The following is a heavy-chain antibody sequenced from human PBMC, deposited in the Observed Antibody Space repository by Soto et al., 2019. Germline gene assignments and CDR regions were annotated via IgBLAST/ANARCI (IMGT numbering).Heavy chain of an antibody. CDR1: GYTFTSYG. Sequence: ASVKVSCKASGYTFTSYGISWVRQAPGQGLEWMGWISAYNDNTNYAQKLQGRVTMTTDTSTSTAYMELRSLRSDDTAVYYCASGAWYSSSWYSDYWRQGTLVTVSS. V-gene: IGHV1-18*01. J-gene: IGHJ4*02. CDR3: ASGAWYSSSWYSDY. CDR2: ISAYNDNT. D-gene: IGHD6-13*01.